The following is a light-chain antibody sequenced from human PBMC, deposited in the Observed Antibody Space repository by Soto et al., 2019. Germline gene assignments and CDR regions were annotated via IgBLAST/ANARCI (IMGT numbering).Light chain of an antibody. Sequence: EIVLTQSPATLSGSPGERATLSCRASHSVSSNLAWYQQRPGQAPRLLISGASTRATGIPARFSGSGSGTDLTLTISSLQAEDVAVYYCYQYFSTPLTFGGGTKVDIK. J-gene: IGKJ4*01. V-gene: IGKV3-15*01. CDR2: GAS. CDR3: YQYFSTPLT. CDR1: HSVSSN.